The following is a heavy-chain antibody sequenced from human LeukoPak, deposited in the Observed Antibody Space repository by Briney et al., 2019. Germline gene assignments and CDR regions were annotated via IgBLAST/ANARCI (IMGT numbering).Heavy chain of an antibody. CDR1: GYTFTSYN. CDR2: INPTGGST. V-gene: IGHV1-46*01. J-gene: IGHJ5*02. D-gene: IGHD6-19*01. Sequence: ASVKVSCKASGYTFTSYNMQWVRQAPGQGLDWVGTINPTGGSTTYAQKFQGRVTMTTDTSTNTVYMELSSLRSEDTAVYYWAKCRVSSSGSADHWGQGTLVTVSS. CDR3: AKCRVSSSGSADH.